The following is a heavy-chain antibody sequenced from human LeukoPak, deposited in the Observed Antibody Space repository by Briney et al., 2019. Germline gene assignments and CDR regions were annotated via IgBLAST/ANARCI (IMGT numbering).Heavy chain of an antibody. Sequence: SETLSLTCTVSGGSISSYYWSWIRQPPGKGLEWIGYIYYSGSTNYNPSLKSRVTISVDTSKNQFSLKLSSVTAADTALYYCARDSHYDSSGYYLDSWGPGTLVTVSS. J-gene: IGHJ4*02. CDR3: ARDSHYDSSGYYLDS. CDR1: GGSISSYY. D-gene: IGHD3-22*01. V-gene: IGHV4-59*01. CDR2: IYYSGST.